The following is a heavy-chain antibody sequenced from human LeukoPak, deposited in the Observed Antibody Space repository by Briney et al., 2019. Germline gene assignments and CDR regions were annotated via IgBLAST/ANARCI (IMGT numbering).Heavy chain of an antibody. J-gene: IGHJ5*02. Sequence: SVKVSCKASGGTFSSYAISWVRQAPGQGLEWMGRIIPILGIANYAQKFQGRVTITADKSTSTAYMELSRLRSDDTAVYYCARAESSSGWFDPWGQGTLVTVSS. CDR1: GGTFSSYA. CDR3: ARAESSSGWFDP. D-gene: IGHD3-10*01. V-gene: IGHV1-69*04. CDR2: IIPILGIA.